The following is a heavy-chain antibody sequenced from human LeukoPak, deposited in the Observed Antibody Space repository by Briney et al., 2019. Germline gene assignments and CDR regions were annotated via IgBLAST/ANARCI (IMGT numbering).Heavy chain of an antibody. CDR1: GGSFSGYN. D-gene: IGHD2-2*01. CDR3: AKDPGYCSSTSCYPLGYMDV. CDR2: INHSGST. V-gene: IGHV4-34*01. Sequence: SETLSLTCAVYGGSFSGYNWSWIRQPPGKGLEWIGEINHSGSTNYNPSLKSRVTISVDTSKNQFSLKLSSVTAADTAVYYCAKDPGYCSSTSCYPLGYMDVWGKGTTVTVSS. J-gene: IGHJ6*03.